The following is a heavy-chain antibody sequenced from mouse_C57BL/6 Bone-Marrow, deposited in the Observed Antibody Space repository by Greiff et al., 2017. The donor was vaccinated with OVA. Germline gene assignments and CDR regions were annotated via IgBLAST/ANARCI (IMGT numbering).Heavy chain of an antibody. CDR3: ARESVYDDYPYWYFDV. CDR2: ILPGSGST. V-gene: IGHV1-9*01. CDR1: GYTFTGYW. Sequence: LVEPGASVKLSCKATGYTFTGYWIEWVKQRPGHGLEWIGEILPGSGSTNYNEKFKGKATFTANTSSNTAYMQLSSLTTEDSAIYYCARESVYDDYPYWYFDVWGTGTTVTVSS. D-gene: IGHD2-3*01. J-gene: IGHJ1*03.